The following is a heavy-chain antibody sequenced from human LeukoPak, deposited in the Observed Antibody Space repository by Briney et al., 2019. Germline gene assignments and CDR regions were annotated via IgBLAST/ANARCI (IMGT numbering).Heavy chain of an antibody. J-gene: IGHJ4*02. CDR1: GFTFSSYA. Sequence: GGSLRLSCAASGFTFSSYAMSWVRQAPGKGLEWVSSISVSGGSTYYADSVKGRFTISRDNSKNTLYLQMNSLRAEDTAVYYCARFNLGYCSGGSCYYYYFDCWGQGTLVTVSS. V-gene: IGHV3-23*01. CDR2: ISVSGGST. CDR3: ARFNLGYCSGGSCYYYYFDC. D-gene: IGHD2-15*01.